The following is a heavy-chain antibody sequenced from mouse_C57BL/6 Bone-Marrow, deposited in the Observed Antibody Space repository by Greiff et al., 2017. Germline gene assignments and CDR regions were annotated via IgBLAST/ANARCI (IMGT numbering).Heavy chain of an antibody. D-gene: IGHD1-1*01. V-gene: IGHV7-3*01. CDR1: GFTFTAYY. CDR2: IRNKANGYTT. J-gene: IGHJ2*01. Sequence: EVQRVESGGGLVQPGGSLSLSCAASGFTFTAYYMSWVRQPPGKALEWLGFIRNKANGYTTEYSASVKGRFTISRDNSQSILYLQMNALRAEDSATYYCARSTTVVAGDYWGQGTTLTVSS. CDR3: ARSTTVVAGDY.